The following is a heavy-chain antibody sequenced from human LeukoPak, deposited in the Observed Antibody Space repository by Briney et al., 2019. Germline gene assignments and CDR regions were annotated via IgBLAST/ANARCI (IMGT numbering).Heavy chain of an antibody. D-gene: IGHD5-24*01. J-gene: IGHJ4*02. CDR1: GFTFSSYV. CDR3: ARDWVYKIDY. CDR2: ISHDGII. V-gene: IGHV3-74*01. Sequence: GGSLRLSCETAGFTFSSYVMHWVRRTPGKGLVWVSRISHDGIISYADSVKGRFTISRDNAKNTLTLQMNSPRVEDTAVYFCARDWVYKIDYWGRGTLVTVSS.